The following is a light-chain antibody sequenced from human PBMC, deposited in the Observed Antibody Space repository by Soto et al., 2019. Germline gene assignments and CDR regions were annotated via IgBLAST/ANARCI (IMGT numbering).Light chain of an antibody. J-gene: IGKJ5*01. Sequence: EIALTQSPGTLSLSPGERATLSCRASQSVSSSYLAWYQQKPGQAPRLLIYGASSRATGIPDRFSGSGSGTDFTLTISRLEPEDFAVYYCQQYGSSPPITFGQGTLLEIK. V-gene: IGKV3-20*01. CDR1: QSVSSSY. CDR3: QQYGSSPPIT. CDR2: GAS.